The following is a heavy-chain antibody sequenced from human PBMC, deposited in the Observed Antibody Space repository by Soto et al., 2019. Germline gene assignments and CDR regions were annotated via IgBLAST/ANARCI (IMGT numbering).Heavy chain of an antibody. CDR1: GGSISSYY. D-gene: IGHD1-1*01. CDR3: ARRYGYSFHY. J-gene: IGHJ4*02. Sequence: PSETLSLTCTVSGGSISSYYWSWIRQPPGKGLEWIGYIYYSGNTNYNPSLKSRVTISVDTSKNQFSLKLSSVTAADTAVYYCARRYGYSFHYWGQGTLVTVSS. V-gene: IGHV4-59*08. CDR2: IYYSGNT.